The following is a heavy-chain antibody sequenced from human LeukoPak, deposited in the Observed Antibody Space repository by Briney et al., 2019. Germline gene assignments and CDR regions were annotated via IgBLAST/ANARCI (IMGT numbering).Heavy chain of an antibody. CDR3: ARAGRKSRGVDIVRKKETGYYYYMDV. J-gene: IGHJ6*03. V-gene: IGHV3-7*01. Sequence: GGSLRLSCEGSGFSFSSYWMSWVRQAPGKGLEWVANIKQDGSEKYYVDSVKGRFTISRDNAKNSLYLQMNSLRAEDTAVYYCARAGRKSRGVDIVRKKETGYYYYMDVWGKGTTVTVSS. CDR2: IKQDGSEK. CDR1: GFSFSSYW. D-gene: IGHD2-15*01.